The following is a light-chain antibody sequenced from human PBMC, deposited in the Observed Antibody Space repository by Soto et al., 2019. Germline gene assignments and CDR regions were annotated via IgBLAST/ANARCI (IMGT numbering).Light chain of an antibody. Sequence: QPVLTQSPSASASLGASVKLTCTLSSGHNSYAIAWHQQQPGKGPRYLMKVKSDGSHNKGDGTPDRFSGSSSGAERYLTIASLQSEDEADYYCQTWGTGIRVFGGGTKLTVL. CDR3: QTWGTGIRV. CDR1: SGHNSYA. V-gene: IGLV4-69*01. J-gene: IGLJ2*01. CDR2: VKSDGSH.